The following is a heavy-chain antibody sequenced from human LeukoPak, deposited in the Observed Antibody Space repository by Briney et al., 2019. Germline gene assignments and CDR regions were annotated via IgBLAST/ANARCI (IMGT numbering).Heavy chain of an antibody. Sequence: GGSLRLSCAASGFTFSSYSMNWVRQAPGKGLEWVSSISSSSSYIYYADSVKGRFTISRDNSKNTLYLQMNSLRAEDTAVYYCAKRVAAREFDYWGQGTLVTVSS. V-gene: IGHV3-21*04. CDR1: GFTFSSYS. CDR2: ISSSSSYI. D-gene: IGHD6-6*01. CDR3: AKRVAAREFDY. J-gene: IGHJ4*02.